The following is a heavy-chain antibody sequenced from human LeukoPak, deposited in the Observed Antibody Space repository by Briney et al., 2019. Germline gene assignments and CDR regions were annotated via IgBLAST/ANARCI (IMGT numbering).Heavy chain of an antibody. CDR1: GFTFNTYW. D-gene: IGHD1-26*01. Sequence: GGSLRLSCAASGFTFNTYWMHWVRQAPGKGLEWVANIKKDGSEKYYVDSVKGRFTISRDNAKTSLYLQMNSLRAEDTAVYYCAKDPSGSYWGLGVYFDYWGQGTLVTVSS. CDR2: IKKDGSEK. J-gene: IGHJ4*02. CDR3: AKDPSGSYWGLGVYFDY. V-gene: IGHV3-7*01.